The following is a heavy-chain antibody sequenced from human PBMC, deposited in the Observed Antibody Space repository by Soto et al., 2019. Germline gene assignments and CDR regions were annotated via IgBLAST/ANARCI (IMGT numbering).Heavy chain of an antibody. V-gene: IGHV3-30*18. D-gene: IGHD3-22*01. J-gene: IGHJ5*02. CDR1: GFTFSNYG. CDR2: ISFDGNNK. CDR3: VKPKEHFYDSSPGET. Sequence: GGSLRLCCAASGFTFSNYGMHWVRQAPGKGLEWVAIISFDGNNKYYSDSVKGRFTISRDNSKNMVFLQMNSLRPEDTAVYYCVKPKEHFYDSSPGETWGQGTPVTVSS.